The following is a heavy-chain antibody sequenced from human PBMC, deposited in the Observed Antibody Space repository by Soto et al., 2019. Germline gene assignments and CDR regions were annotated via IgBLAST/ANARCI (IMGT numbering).Heavy chain of an antibody. CDR1: GFTFSSYA. CDR2: ISASGDGT. J-gene: IGHJ4*02. CDR3: ARTTVTKSRDY. D-gene: IGHD4-17*01. Sequence: EVQLLESGGGLVQPGGSLRLSCAASGFTFSSYAMSWVRQAPGKGLEYVSSISASGDGTYFADSVKGRFTISRDNSKNTLYLQRNSLRVEDTAVYYCARTTVTKSRDYWGQGTLVTVSS. V-gene: IGHV3-23*01.